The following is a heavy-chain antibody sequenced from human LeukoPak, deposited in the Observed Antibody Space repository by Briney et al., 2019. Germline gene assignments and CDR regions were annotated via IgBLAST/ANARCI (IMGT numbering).Heavy chain of an antibody. D-gene: IGHD1/OR15-1a*01. Sequence: ASVKVSCKASGYTFTGYYMHWVRQAPGQGLEWMGWINPNSGGTNYAQKFQGRVTMTRDTSISTAYMELSRLRSDDTAVYYCARDPYNWNRGWFDPWGQGTLVTVSS. CDR1: GYTFTGYY. CDR3: ARDPYNWNRGWFDP. J-gene: IGHJ5*02. V-gene: IGHV1-2*02. CDR2: INPNSGGT.